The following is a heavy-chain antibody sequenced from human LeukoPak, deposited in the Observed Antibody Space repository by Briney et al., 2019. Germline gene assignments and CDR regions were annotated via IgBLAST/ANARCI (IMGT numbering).Heavy chain of an antibody. CDR3: ARDLGGGGSAGAFDI. CDR2: IYSGGST. D-gene: IGHD2-15*01. CDR1: GFTVSSNY. V-gene: IGHV3-53*01. J-gene: IGHJ3*02. Sequence: GGSLRLSCAASGFTVSSNYMSWVRQAPGKGLEWVSVIYSGGSTYYADSVKGRFTISRDNSKNTLYLQMNSLRAEDTAVYYCARDLGGGGSAGAFDIWGQGTMVTVSS.